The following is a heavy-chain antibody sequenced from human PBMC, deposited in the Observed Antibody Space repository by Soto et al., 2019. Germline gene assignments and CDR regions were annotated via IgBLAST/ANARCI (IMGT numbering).Heavy chain of an antibody. CDR3: ARRYGAFDV. CDR2: IFWNNDK. V-gene: IGHV2-5*01. J-gene: IGHJ3*01. D-gene: IGHD4-17*01. CDR1: GFSISASGVG. Sequence: ITLQESGPTQVKTTETLTLTCSVSGFSISASGVGVGWIRQPPGQAPEWLALIFWNNDKYFSPSLRNRLTVTQDTSKNQVFLVMSNVDPADTATYYCARRYGAFDVWGHGTLVTVSS.